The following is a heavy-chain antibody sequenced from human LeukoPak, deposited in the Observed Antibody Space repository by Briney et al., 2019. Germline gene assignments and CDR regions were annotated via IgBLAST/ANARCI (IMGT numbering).Heavy chain of an antibody. D-gene: IGHD3-22*01. CDR1: GFTFSSYS. CDR2: ISSSSTI. Sequence: GGSLRLSCAASGFTFSSYSMNWVRQAPGKGLEWVSYISSSSTIYYADSVKGRFTISRDNAKNSLYLQMNSLRAEDTAVYYCARTDSSGYFWGLWGQGTMVTVSS. V-gene: IGHV3-48*04. J-gene: IGHJ3*01. CDR3: ARTDSSGYFWGL.